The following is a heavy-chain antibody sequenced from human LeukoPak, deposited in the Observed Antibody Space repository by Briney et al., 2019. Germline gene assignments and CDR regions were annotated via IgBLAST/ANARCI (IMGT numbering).Heavy chain of an antibody. Sequence: PSETLSLTXAVYGGSFSGYYWSWIRQPPGKGLEWIGEINHSGSTNYNPSLKSRVTISVDTSKNQFSLKLSSLTAADTALYYCARRRTYYYGSGSYSYFDYWGQGTLVTVSS. CDR2: INHSGST. J-gene: IGHJ4*02. CDR1: GGSFSGYY. V-gene: IGHV4-34*01. D-gene: IGHD3-10*01. CDR3: ARRRTYYYGSGSYSYFDY.